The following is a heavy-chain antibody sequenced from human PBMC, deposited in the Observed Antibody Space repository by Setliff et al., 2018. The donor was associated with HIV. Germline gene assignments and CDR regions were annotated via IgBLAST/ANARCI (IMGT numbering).Heavy chain of an antibody. D-gene: IGHD3-10*01. V-gene: IGHV3-48*01. CDR2: ISSSSSTI. CDR3: ASTMVRGVIIDFDY. CDR1: GFTFSSYS. Sequence: GGSLRLSCAASGFTFSSYSMNWVRQAPGKGLEWVSYISSSSSTIYYADSVKGRFTISRDNAENSLYLQMNSLRAEDTAVYYRASTMVRGVIIDFDYWGQGTLVTVSS. J-gene: IGHJ4*02.